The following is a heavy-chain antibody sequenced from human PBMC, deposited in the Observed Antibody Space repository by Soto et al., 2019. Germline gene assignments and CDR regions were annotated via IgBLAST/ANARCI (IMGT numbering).Heavy chain of an antibody. CDR3: TRLSGIVVVP. CDR2: IRTKANDYGT. D-gene: IGHD3-22*01. CDR1: GFSFSDSA. J-gene: IGHJ5*02. V-gene: IGHV3-73*01. Sequence: PGGSLRLSCAASGFSFSDSAMHWVRQAPGKGLEWVGRIRTKANDYGTRYAASVRGRFTLSRDDSQNTTYLQMNSLKTEDTAVYYCTRLSGIVVVPWGQGTLVTVSS.